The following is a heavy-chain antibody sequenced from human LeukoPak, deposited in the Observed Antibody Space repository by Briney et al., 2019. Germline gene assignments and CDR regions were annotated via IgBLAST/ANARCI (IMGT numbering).Heavy chain of an antibody. V-gene: IGHV3-23*01. CDR1: AFTFTGYA. D-gene: IGHD3-10*01. Sequence: GRSLRLSCAASAFTFTGYAMSWVRQVPGEGLEWVSAISGSGGRTYYADSVKGRFTISRDNSKNTLYLQMNSLRAEDTAVYYCAKDRQGFGFGEQLDYYYMDVWGKGTTVTVSS. CDR3: AKDRQGFGFGEQLDYYYMDV. CDR2: ISGSGGRT. J-gene: IGHJ6*03.